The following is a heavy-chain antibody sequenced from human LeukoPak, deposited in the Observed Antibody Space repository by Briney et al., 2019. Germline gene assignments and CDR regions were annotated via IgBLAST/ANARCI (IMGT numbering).Heavy chain of an antibody. CDR2: INHSGST. V-gene: IGHV4-34*01. CDR1: GGSFSGYY. J-gene: IGHJ6*04. CDR3: ARATIFDV. Sequence: PSETLSLTCAVYGGSFSGYYWSWIRQPPGKGLEWIGEINHSGSTNYNPSLKSRVTISVDTSKNQFSLKLSSVTAADAAVYYCARATIFDVWGKGTTVTVSS. D-gene: IGHD3-3*01.